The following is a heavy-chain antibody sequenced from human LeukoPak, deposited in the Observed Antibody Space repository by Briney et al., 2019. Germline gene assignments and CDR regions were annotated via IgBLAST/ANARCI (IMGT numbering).Heavy chain of an antibody. J-gene: IGHJ1*01. CDR1: GGSISSGGYY. CDR2: IYYSGST. CDR3: ATNYYDSSGYQYFQH. V-gene: IGHV4-31*03. Sequence: PSETLSLTCTVSGGSISSGGYYWSWIRQHPGKGLEWIGYIYYSGSTYYDPSLKSRVTISVDTSKNQFFLKLSSVTAADTAVYYCATNYYDSSGYQYFQHWGQGTLVTVSS. D-gene: IGHD3-22*01.